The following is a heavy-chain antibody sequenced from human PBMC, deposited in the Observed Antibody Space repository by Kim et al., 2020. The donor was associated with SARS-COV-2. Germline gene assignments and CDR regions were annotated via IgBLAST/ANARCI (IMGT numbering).Heavy chain of an antibody. CDR3: ARDPAHILLWFGEFEFDP. V-gene: IGHV3-33*01. CDR1: GFTFSSYG. Sequence: GGSLRLSCAASGFTFSSYGMHWVRQAPGKGLEWVAVIWYDGSNKYYADSVKGRFTISRDNSKNTLYLQMNSLRAEDTAVYYCARDPAHILLWFGEFEFDPWGQGTLVTVSS. J-gene: IGHJ5*02. CDR2: IWYDGSNK. D-gene: IGHD3-10*01.